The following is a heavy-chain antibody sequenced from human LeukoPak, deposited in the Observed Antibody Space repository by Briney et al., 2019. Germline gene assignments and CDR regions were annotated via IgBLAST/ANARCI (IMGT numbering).Heavy chain of an antibody. CDR1: GFAFSGSA. Sequence: GGSLRLSCTASGFAFSGSAMHWVRQASGHGLEWVGRVRSKINNYATEYSASVKGRFTISRDDSKNTVFLQMNSLKAEDTAVYYCTRLRGERASGDYWGQGTLVTVSS. CDR2: VRSKINNYAT. D-gene: IGHD2-15*01. V-gene: IGHV3-73*01. J-gene: IGHJ4*02. CDR3: TRLRGERASGDY.